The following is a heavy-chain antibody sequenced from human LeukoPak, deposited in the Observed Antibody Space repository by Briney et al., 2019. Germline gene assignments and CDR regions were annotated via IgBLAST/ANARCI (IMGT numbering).Heavy chain of an antibody. CDR3: ARDQGDSSGYSTQPAFDY. D-gene: IGHD3-22*01. CDR1: GFTFTSHD. CDR2: MNPNSGNT. V-gene: IGHV1-8*01. Sequence: GASVKVSCKASGFTFTSHDFNWVRQATGQGLEWMGWMNPNSGNTGYAQKFQGRVTMTRDTSLSTAYMELSRLRSDDTAVYYCARDQGDSSGYSTQPAFDYWGQGTLVTVSS. J-gene: IGHJ4*02.